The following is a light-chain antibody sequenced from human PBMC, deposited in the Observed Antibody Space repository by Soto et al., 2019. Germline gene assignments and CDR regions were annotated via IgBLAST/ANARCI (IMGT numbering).Light chain of an antibody. J-gene: IGLJ2*01. V-gene: IGLV1-47*01. CDR2: RND. CDR3: STWDDSLSGII. Sequence: QSVLTQPPSASGTPGQRVTISCSGSSSNIGINAVNWYQQLPGTAPKLLVYRNDQRPYGVPDRFSGSKSGTSASLAISRLRSEDEADYFCSTWDDSLSGIIFGGGTKLTVL. CDR1: SSNIGINA.